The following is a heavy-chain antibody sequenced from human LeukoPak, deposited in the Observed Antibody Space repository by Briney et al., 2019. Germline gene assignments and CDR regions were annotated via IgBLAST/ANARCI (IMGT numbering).Heavy chain of an antibody. CDR2: IWYDGSNK. CDR1: GFTFSSYA. CDR3: AAGEPYVY. D-gene: IGHD1-14*01. Sequence: SGGSLRLSCAASGFTFSSYAMHWVRQAPGKGLEWVAIIWYDGSNKYYADSVKGRFTISRDNSKNTLYLQMNNLRADDTAVYYCAAGEPYVYWGQGTLVTVSS. V-gene: IGHV3-33*08. J-gene: IGHJ4*02.